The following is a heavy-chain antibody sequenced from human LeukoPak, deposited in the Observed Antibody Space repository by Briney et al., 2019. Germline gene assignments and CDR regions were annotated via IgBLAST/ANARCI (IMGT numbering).Heavy chain of an antibody. Sequence: GESLKISCKGSGYSFTDYCIGWVRQMPGKGLEWMGIIHPGDSDTRYSPSFQGQVTISVDKSIRTAYLQWSILKTSDTAMYFCTLEPGGSGSRVDYWGQGTLVTVSS. J-gene: IGHJ4*02. CDR2: IHPGDSDT. CDR1: GYSFTDYC. D-gene: IGHD3-10*01. V-gene: IGHV5-51*01. CDR3: TLEPGGSGSRVDY.